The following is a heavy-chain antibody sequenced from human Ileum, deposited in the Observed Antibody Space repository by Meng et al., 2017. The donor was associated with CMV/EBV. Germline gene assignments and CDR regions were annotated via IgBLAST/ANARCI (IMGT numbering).Heavy chain of an antibody. CDR1: SFSLTTKVER. J-gene: IGHJ5*02. D-gene: IGHD6-6*01. CDR3: VHRYSSSSGPVS. V-gene: IGHV2-5*02. CDR2: IHGGGGK. Sequence: ITSKDAVPRPWKPHPSLSPTCTFASFSLTTKVERVGWLRQPPGKALEWLALIHGGGGKQYSPSLQSRLTATRDTSKNQVVLTMTNMDPVDTATYYCVHRYSSSSGPVSWGQGTLVTVSS.